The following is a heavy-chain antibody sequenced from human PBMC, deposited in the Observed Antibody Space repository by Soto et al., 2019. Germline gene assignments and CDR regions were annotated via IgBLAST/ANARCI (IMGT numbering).Heavy chain of an antibody. CDR1: GGSFSSDY. Sequence: PSDTLSLTSTVTGGSFSSDYWSWIRQPAGKGLEWIGRIYTSGSTNYNPSLKSRVTMSVDTSKNQFTLKLSSVTAADTAVYYCARVMEQLALDYWGQGTLVTVSS. CDR3: ARVMEQLALDY. V-gene: IGHV4-4*07. CDR2: IYTSGST. D-gene: IGHD6-6*01. J-gene: IGHJ4*02.